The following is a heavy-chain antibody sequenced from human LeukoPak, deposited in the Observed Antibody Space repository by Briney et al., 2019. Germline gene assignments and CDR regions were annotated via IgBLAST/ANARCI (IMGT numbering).Heavy chain of an antibody. J-gene: IGHJ4*02. CDR2: INPNSGGT. Sequence: GASVKVSCKASGSTFTGYYMHWVRQAPGQGLEWMGRINPNSGGTNYAQKFQGRVTMTRDTSISTAYMELSRLRSDDTAVYYCASLGYYDSSGYYFYWGQGTLVTVYS. CDR3: ASLGYYDSSGYYFY. V-gene: IGHV1-2*06. D-gene: IGHD3-22*01. CDR1: GSTFTGYY.